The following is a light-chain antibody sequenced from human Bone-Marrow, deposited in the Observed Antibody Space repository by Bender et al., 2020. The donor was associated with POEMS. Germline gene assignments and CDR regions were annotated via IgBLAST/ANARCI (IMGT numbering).Light chain of an antibody. CDR3: QLWDSSSDHLV. CDR2: DDS. CDR1: NIGSKS. J-gene: IGLJ3*02. Sequence: SYVLTQPPSVSVAPGKTATITCGGDNIGSKSVQWYQQRPGQAPVLVVYDDSDRPPGIPERFSGSNSGNTATLTITRVEAGDEADYYCQLWDSSSDHLVFGGGTKLTVL. V-gene: IGLV3-21*03.